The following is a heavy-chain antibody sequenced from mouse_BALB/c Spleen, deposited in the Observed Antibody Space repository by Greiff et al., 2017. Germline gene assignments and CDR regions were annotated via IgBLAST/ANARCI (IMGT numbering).Heavy chain of an antibody. CDR2: IWAGGST. V-gene: IGHV2-9*02. Sequence: VKLQESGPGLVAPSQSLSITCTVSGFSLTSYGVHWVRQPPGKGLEWLGVIWAGGSTNYNSALMSRLSISKDNSKSQVFLKMNSLQTDDTAMYYCARNGEFITTATWFAYWGQGTLVTVSA. D-gene: IGHD1-2*01. J-gene: IGHJ3*01. CDR1: GFSLTSYG. CDR3: ARNGEFITTATWFAY.